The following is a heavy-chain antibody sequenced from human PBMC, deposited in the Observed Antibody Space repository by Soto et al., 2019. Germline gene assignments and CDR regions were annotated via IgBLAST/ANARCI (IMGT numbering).Heavy chain of an antibody. CDR2: IIPIFGTA. V-gene: IGHV1-69*01. D-gene: IGHD2-15*01. CDR3: ARLGGGSLFDY. CDR1: GGTFSSYA. Sequence: QVQLVQSGAEVKKPGSSVKVSCQASGGTFSSYAISWVRQAPGQGLEWMGWIIPIFGTANYAQKFQGRVTITADECTSTAYMGLSSLSSEDTAVYYCARLGGGSLFDYWGQGTLVTVSS. J-gene: IGHJ4*02.